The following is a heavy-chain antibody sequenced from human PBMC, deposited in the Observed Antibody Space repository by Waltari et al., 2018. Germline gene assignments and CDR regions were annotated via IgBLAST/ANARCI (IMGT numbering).Heavy chain of an antibody. D-gene: IGHD3-22*01. CDR1: GYTFTSYD. V-gene: IGHV1-8*03. CDR3: ARGPPHDSSGYYPACDY. Sequence: QVQLVQSGAEVKKPGASVKVSCKASGYTFTSYDINWVRQATGQGLEWMGWMNPNSGNTGYAQKFQGRVTITRNTSISTAYMELSSLRSEDTAVYYCARGPPHDSSGYYPACDYWGQGTLVTVSS. CDR2: MNPNSGNT. J-gene: IGHJ4*02.